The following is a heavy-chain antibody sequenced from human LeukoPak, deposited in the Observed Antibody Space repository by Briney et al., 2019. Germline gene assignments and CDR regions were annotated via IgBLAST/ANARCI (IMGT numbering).Heavy chain of an antibody. CDR2: VSYSGST. D-gene: IGHD2-8*02. CDR3: ARRGCPGGTCYLDY. CDR1: GGSISGSY. Sequence: PSETLSLTCTVSGGSISGSYWSWIRQSPGKGLELIGYVSYSGSTTYNPTFKSRVTISVDTPRNQFSLKLNSVTAADAAVYYCARRGCPGGTCYLDYWGQGALVTVSS. V-gene: IGHV4-59*01. J-gene: IGHJ4*02.